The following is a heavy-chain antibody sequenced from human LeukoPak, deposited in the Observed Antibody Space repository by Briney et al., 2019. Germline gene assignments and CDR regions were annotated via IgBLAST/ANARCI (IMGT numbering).Heavy chain of an antibody. J-gene: IGHJ5*02. V-gene: IGHV4-30-4*08. D-gene: IGHD3-10*01. CDR2: IYYSGST. CDR3: ARQRMVRGVIRWFDP. Sequence: PSETLSLTCTVSGGSISSGDYYWSWIRQPPGKGLEWVGYIYYSGSTYYNPSLKSRVTISVDTSKNQFSLKLSSVTAADTAVYYCARQRMVRGVIRWFDPWGQRTLVTVSS. CDR1: GGSISSGDYY.